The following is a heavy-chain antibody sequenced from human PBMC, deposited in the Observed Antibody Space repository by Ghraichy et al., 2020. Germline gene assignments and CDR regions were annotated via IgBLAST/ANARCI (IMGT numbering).Heavy chain of an antibody. Sequence: SVKVSCKASGGTFSSYAISWVRQAPGQGLEWMGGIIPIFGTANYAQKFQGRVTITADESTSTAYMELSSLRSEDTAVYYCARDLYDILTGYTNWFDPWGQGTLVTVSS. V-gene: IGHV1-69*13. CDR1: GGTFSSYA. J-gene: IGHJ5*02. CDR2: IIPIFGTA. D-gene: IGHD3-9*01. CDR3: ARDLYDILTGYTNWFDP.